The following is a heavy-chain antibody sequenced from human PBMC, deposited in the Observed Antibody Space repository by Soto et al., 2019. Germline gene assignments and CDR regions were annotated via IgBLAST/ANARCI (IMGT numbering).Heavy chain of an antibody. J-gene: IGHJ6*02. CDR3: ASYRRSGYGHYYYYGMDV. D-gene: IGHD5-12*01. CDR2: ISVSGGA. CDR1: GFAFSRYA. Sequence: GGSLRLSCTASGFAFSRYAMTWVRQAPGRGLEWVSSISVSGGAYYADSVKGRFTISRDNSKNTLYLQMNSLRAEDTAVYYCASYRRSGYGHYYYYGMDVWGQGTTVTVSS. V-gene: IGHV3-23*01.